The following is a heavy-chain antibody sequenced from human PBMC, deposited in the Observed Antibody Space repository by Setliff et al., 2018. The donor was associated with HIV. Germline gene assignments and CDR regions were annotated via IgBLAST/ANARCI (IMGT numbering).Heavy chain of an antibody. V-gene: IGHV4-59*01. J-gene: IGHJ6*02. CDR2: IRYTDST. CDR3: ARGESSGWYRGGMDV. CDR1: GGALNDYS. D-gene: IGHD6-19*01. Sequence: SETLSLTCTVSGGALNDYSWSWIRQSPGKRLEWIGYIRYTDSTNYNPSLKSRVTRSVDTSKNPFSLKLSSVTAADTAVYYCARGESSGWYRGGMDVWGQGTTVTVSS.